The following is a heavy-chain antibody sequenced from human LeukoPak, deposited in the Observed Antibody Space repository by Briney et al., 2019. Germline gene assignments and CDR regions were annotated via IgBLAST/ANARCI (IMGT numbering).Heavy chain of an antibody. CDR1: GFTFSSYW. J-gene: IGHJ4*02. CDR2: INNDGSGT. D-gene: IGHD3-10*01. CDR3: ARGYTTSGRAY. V-gene: IGHV3-74*01. Sequence: PGGSLRLSCAASGFTFSSYWMYWVRQGPGKGLVWVSRINNDGSGTTYADSVKGRFTISRDNAKNTLYLQMNSLRAEDTAVYYCARGYTTSGRAYWGQGTLVTVSS.